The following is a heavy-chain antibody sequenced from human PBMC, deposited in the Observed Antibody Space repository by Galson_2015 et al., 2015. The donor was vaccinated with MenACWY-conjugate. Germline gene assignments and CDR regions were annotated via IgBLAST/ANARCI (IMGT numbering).Heavy chain of an antibody. CDR1: GFTFSSYR. D-gene: IGHD3-10*01. Sequence: SLRLSCAASGFTFSSYRMNWVRQAPGKGLEWVSSISSSSSYIYYADSVKGRFTISRDNAKNSLYLQMNSLRAEDTAVYYCARDGSGSSHLNFDYWGQGTLVTVSS. CDR2: ISSSSSYI. J-gene: IGHJ4*02. CDR3: ARDGSGSSHLNFDY. V-gene: IGHV3-21*01.